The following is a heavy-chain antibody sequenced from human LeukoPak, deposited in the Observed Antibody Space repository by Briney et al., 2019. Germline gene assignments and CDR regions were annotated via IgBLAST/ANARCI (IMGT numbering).Heavy chain of an antibody. J-gene: IGHJ4*02. CDR2: IWYDGSNK. V-gene: IGHV3-33*08. CDR1: GFTFSDSA. D-gene: IGHD3-22*01. CDR3: ARDHGSGYYYY. Sequence: PGGSLRLSCAASGFTFSDSAIHWVRQAPGKGLEWVAVIWYDGSNKYYADSVKGRFTISRDNSKNTLYLQMNSLRAEDTAVYYCARDHGSGYYYYWGQGTLVTVSS.